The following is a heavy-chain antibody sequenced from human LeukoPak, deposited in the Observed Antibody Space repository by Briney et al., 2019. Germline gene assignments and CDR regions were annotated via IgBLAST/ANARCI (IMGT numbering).Heavy chain of an antibody. V-gene: IGHV4-61*01. D-gene: IGHD4-17*01. J-gene: IGHJ6*02. Sequence: SETLSLTCTVSGGSVSSGSYYCSWIRQPPGKGLEWIGYIYYSGSTNYNPSLKSRVTISVDTSKNQFSLKLSSVTAADTAVYYCARDRSGDSSYYYYGMDVWGQGTTVTVSS. CDR3: ARDRSGDSSYYYYGMDV. CDR2: IYYSGST. CDR1: GGSVSSGSYY.